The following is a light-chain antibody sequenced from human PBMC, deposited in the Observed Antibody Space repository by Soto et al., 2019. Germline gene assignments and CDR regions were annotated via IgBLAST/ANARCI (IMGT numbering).Light chain of an antibody. J-gene: IGKJ1*01. CDR1: QSVSSN. CDR2: GAS. CDR3: LQDFNYPWT. Sequence: EIVMTQSPATLSVSPGERATLSCRASQSVSSNLAWFQQKPGQAPRLLIYGASTRDTGIPARFSGSGSGTEFTLTISSLQPEDFATYYCLQDFNYPWTFGQGTKVDIK. V-gene: IGKV3-15*01.